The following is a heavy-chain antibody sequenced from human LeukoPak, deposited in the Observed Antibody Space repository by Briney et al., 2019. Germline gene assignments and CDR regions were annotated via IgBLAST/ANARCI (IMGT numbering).Heavy chain of an antibody. Sequence: PGGSLRLSCAASGFTFSTYTMHWVRQAPGKGLEWVAVISYDGSIEYYADSVRGRFIISGDNSKNTLYLQMNSLKTEDTAVYYCAGRGSCSTTTCRYLDYWGQGTLVTVSP. D-gene: IGHD2-2*01. V-gene: IGHV3-30-3*01. J-gene: IGHJ4*02. CDR1: GFTFSTYT. CDR2: ISYDGSIE. CDR3: AGRGSCSTTTCRYLDY.